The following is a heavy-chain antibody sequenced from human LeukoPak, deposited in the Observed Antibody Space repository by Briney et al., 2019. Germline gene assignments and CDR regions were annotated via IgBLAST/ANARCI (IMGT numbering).Heavy chain of an antibody. CDR2: IYHSGST. CDR3: ARAESSWDIDY. J-gene: IGHJ4*02. D-gene: IGHD6-13*01. V-gene: IGHV4-38-2*01. Sequence: SETLSLTCAVSGYSISSGYYWGWIRQPPGKGLEWIGSIYHSGSTYYNPSLKSRVTISVDTSKNQFSLKLSSVTAADTAVCYCARAESSWDIDYWGQGTLVTVSS. CDR1: GYSISSGYY.